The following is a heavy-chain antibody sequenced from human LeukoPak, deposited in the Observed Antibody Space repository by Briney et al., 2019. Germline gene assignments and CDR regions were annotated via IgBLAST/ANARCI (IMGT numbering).Heavy chain of an antibody. CDR1: GFTFDDYA. V-gene: IGHV3-9*01. D-gene: IGHD6-19*01. CDR2: ISRNSGSI. J-gene: IGHJ4*02. CDR3: AKGTRQWLVRFDY. Sequence: GRSLRLSCAASGFTFDDYAMHWVRQAPGKGLEWVSGISRNSGSIGYADSVKGRFTISRDNAKNSLYLQMNSLRAEDTALYYCAKGTRQWLVRFDYWGQGTLVTVSS.